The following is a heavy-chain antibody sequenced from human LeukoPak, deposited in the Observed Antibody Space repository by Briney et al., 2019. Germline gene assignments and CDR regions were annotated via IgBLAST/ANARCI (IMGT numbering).Heavy chain of an antibody. V-gene: IGHV4-39*07. J-gene: IGHJ4*02. D-gene: IGHD5-18*01. CDR2: IYYCGRT. CDR3: AIGGRIQLWSPIDY. Sequence: SETLSLTCTVSGGSIRSSSSYWGWIRQPPGKVLEWIGSIYYCGRTYYNPSLKSQVTISVDTSKNQLSLKLSSVTAADTAVYYCAIGGRIQLWSPIDYWGQGTLVTISS. CDR1: GGSIRSSSSY.